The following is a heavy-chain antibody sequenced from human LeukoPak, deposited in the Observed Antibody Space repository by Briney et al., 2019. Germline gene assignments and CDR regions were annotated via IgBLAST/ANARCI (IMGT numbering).Heavy chain of an antibody. CDR3: AKESDKSGWYDF. CDR1: EFTLDDYA. J-gene: IGHJ5*01. CDR2: ISGDGGSA. D-gene: IGHD3-22*01. Sequence: GGSLRLSCGASEFTLDDYAMHWVRQTPGKGLEWVSLISGDGGSAFYADSVKGRFTISRDYSTNSLFPHMNSLRTEDTALYYCAKESDKSGWYDFWGQGTLATVSS. V-gene: IGHV3-43*02.